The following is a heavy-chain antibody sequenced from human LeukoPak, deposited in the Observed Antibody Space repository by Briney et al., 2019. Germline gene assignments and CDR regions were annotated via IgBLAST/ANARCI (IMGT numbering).Heavy chain of an antibody. V-gene: IGHV3-30*04. CDR2: ISHDGRIQ. CDR3: AKVSGYCSSTSCYTRNYYYGMDV. Sequence: GGSLRLSCAASGFTFGSHAMHWVRQAPGKGPEWVTFISHDGRIQSYTDSVRGRFTISRDNSKNTLYLQMNSLRAEDTAVYYCAKVSGYCSSTSCYTRNYYYGMDVWGQGTTVTVSS. CDR1: GFTFGSHA. D-gene: IGHD2-2*02. J-gene: IGHJ6*02.